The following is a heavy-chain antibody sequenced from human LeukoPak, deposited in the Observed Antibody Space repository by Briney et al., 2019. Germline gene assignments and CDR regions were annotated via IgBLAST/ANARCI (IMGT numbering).Heavy chain of an antibody. CDR1: GFTFDDYA. Sequence: PGRSLRLSCAASGFTFDDYAMHWVRQAPGKGLERVSGISWNSGSIGYADSVKGRFTISRDNAKNSLYLQMNSLRAEDTALYYCAKGQGDYYDSSGYYPPLDYWGQGTLVTVSS. V-gene: IGHV3-9*01. CDR3: AKGQGDYYDSSGYYPPLDY. D-gene: IGHD3-22*01. J-gene: IGHJ4*02. CDR2: ISWNSGSI.